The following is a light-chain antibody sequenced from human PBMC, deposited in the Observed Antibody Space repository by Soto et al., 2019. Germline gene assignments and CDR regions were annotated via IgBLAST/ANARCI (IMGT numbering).Light chain of an antibody. V-gene: IGKV3-15*01. Sequence: EIVMTQSPATLSVSPGERATLSCRASQSVSTNLAWYQQKPGQTPRLLIYGASTRATGIPARFSGSGSGTDFTLSISSLQSEDSSTYYCQQYNNWPPNTFGQGTKLEIK. J-gene: IGKJ2*01. CDR2: GAS. CDR3: QQYNNWPPNT. CDR1: QSVSTN.